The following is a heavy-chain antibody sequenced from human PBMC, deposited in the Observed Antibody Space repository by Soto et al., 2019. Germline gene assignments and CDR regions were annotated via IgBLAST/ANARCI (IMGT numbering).Heavy chain of an antibody. CDR3: ARDAPLLELRANDGMDV. Sequence: ASVKVSCKASGYTFTSYAMHWVRQAPGQRLEWMGWISAYNGNTNYAQKLQGRVTMTTDTSTSTAYMELRSLRSDDTAVYYCARDAPLLELRANDGMDVWGQGTTVTVSS. D-gene: IGHD1-7*01. J-gene: IGHJ6*02. CDR2: ISAYNGNT. V-gene: IGHV1-18*01. CDR1: GYTFTSYA.